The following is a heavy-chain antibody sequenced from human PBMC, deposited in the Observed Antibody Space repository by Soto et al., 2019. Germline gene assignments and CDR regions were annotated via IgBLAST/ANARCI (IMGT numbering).Heavy chain of an antibody. J-gene: IGHJ6*02. V-gene: IGHV4-31*03. CDR2: IYYSGST. CDR3: ARTLYYDFWSGYYDGMDV. CDR1: GGSISSGGYY. D-gene: IGHD3-3*01. Sequence: SETLSLTCTVSGGSISSGGYYWSWIRQHPGKGLEWIGYIYYSGSTYYNPSLKSRVTISVDTSKNQFSLKLSSVTAADTAVYYCARTLYYDFWSGYYDGMDVWGQGTTVTVSS.